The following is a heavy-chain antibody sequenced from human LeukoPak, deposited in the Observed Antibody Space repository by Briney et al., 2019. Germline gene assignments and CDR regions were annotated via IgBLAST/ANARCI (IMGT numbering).Heavy chain of an antibody. D-gene: IGHD5-18*01. CDR3: ARDLQLWDYFDY. J-gene: IGHJ4*02. CDR1: GFTFSSYE. CDR2: ISSSGSTI. V-gene: IGHV3-48*03. Sequence: GGSLRLSCAASGFTFSSYEMNWVRQAPGKGLEWVSYISSSGSTIYYADSVKGRFTISRDNAKNSLYLQMNSLRAEDTAVYYCARDLQLWDYFDYWGQGTLVTVSS.